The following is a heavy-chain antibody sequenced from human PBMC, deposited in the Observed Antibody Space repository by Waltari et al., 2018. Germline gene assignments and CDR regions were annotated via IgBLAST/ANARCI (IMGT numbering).Heavy chain of an antibody. CDR3: AKSVYGDYNYYYYGMDV. CDR1: GFTFSSYG. Sequence: VQLVESGGGVVQPGGSLRLSCAASGFTFSSYGMHWVRQAPGKGLEWVAFIRYDGSNKYYADSVKGRFTISRDNSKNTLYLQMNSLRAEDTAVYYCAKSVYGDYNYYYYGMDVWGQGTTVTVSS. V-gene: IGHV3-30*02. D-gene: IGHD4-17*01. CDR2: IRYDGSNK. J-gene: IGHJ6*02.